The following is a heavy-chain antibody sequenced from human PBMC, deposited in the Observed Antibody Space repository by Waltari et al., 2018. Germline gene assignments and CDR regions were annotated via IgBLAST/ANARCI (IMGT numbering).Heavy chain of an antibody. J-gene: IGHJ3*02. D-gene: IGHD3-22*01. CDR1: GYTFTSYD. Sequence: QVQLVQSGAEVKKPGASVKVSCKASGYTFTSYDINWVRQATGQGREWMGWMNPNIGNTGYAQKFQCRGTMTRNTSISTAYMERSSLRSEDTAVYYCASGGSGYYSGDAFDIWGQGTMVTVSS. CDR2: MNPNIGNT. V-gene: IGHV1-8*02. CDR3: ASGGSGYYSGDAFDI.